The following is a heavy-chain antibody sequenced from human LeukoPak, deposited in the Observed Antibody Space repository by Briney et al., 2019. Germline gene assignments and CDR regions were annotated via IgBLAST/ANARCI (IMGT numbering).Heavy chain of an antibody. Sequence: SQTLSVTCAISGESVSSKNGAWNWIRQSPSRGLEWLGRTYYRSKWYNDYAVSMNGRITINPDTSKNQFSLQLNSVTPEDTAVYYCARGSSWSFREYQLPRYYFDYWGQGTLVTVSS. J-gene: IGHJ4*02. D-gene: IGHD2-2*01. CDR1: GESVSSKNGA. V-gene: IGHV6-1*01. CDR2: TYYRSKWYN. CDR3: ARGSSWSFREYQLPRYYFDY.